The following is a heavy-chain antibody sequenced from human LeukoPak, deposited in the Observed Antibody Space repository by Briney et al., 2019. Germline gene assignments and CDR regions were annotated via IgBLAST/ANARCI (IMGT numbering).Heavy chain of an antibody. D-gene: IGHD2-8*01. CDR3: ASSQGGVYNYYGMDV. CDR2: ISYDGSNK. V-gene: IGHV3-30*04. J-gene: IGHJ6*02. CDR1: GFTFSSYA. Sequence: PGGSLRLSCAASGFTFSSYAMLWVRQAPGKGLEWVAVISYDGSNKYYADSVKGRFTISRDNSKNTLYLQMNSLRAEDTAVYYCASSQGGVYNYYGMDVWGQGTTVTVSS.